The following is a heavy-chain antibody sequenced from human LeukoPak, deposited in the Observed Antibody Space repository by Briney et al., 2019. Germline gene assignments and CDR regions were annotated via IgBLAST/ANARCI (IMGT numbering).Heavy chain of an antibody. Sequence: ASVTVSCKASVYTFTSYDIKWVRQATGHGREWIGWMYPNSGNTGYAQKFHGRVTMTRNTTISTAYMELSSLRSEDTAEYYCARGGYYYCSGSITDYWGQGTLVTVSS. CDR2: MYPNSGNT. D-gene: IGHD3-10*01. CDR3: ARGGYYYCSGSITDY. CDR1: VYTFTSYD. J-gene: IGHJ4*02. V-gene: IGHV1-8*01.